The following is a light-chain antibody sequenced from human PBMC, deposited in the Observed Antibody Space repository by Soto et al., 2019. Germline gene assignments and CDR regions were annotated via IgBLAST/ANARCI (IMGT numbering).Light chain of an antibody. CDR2: DAS. J-gene: IGKJ4*01. Sequence: DIQMTQSPSTLSASVGDRVTITCRASQSISSWLAWYQQKPGKAPKLLIYDASSLESGVPSRFSGSGSGTEFTLTITSLQPDDFATYYCQQLESYPSTFGGGTKVDIK. V-gene: IGKV1-5*01. CDR3: QQLESYPST. CDR1: QSISSW.